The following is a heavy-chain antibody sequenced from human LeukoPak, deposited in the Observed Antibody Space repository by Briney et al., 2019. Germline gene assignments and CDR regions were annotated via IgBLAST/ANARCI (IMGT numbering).Heavy chain of an antibody. V-gene: IGHV1-8*01. J-gene: IGHJ6*03. D-gene: IGHD2-15*01. Sequence: ASVKVSCKASGYTFTSYDINWVRQATGQGLEWMGWMNPNSGNTGYAQKFQGRVTMTRNTSISTAYMELSSLRSEDTAVYYCARGGECSGGSCYIPYYYCYYYYYMDVWGKGTTVTVS. CDR3: ARGGECSGGSCYIPYYYCYYYYYMDV. CDR2: MNPNSGNT. CDR1: GYTFTSYD.